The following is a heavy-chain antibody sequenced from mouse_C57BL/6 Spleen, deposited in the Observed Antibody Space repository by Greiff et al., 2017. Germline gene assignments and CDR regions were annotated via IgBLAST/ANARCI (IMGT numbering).Heavy chain of an antibody. CDR2: ISSGSSTI. V-gene: IGHV5-17*01. J-gene: IGHJ3*01. D-gene: IGHD1-2*01. CDR3: AMSLLRSWFAY. CDR1: GFTFSDYG. Sequence: DVKLVESGGGLVKPGGSLKLSCAASGFTFSDYGMHWVRQAPEKGLEWVAYISSGSSTIYYADTVKGRFTISRDNAKNTLFLQMTSLRSEDTAMYYCAMSLLRSWFAYWGQGTLVTVSA.